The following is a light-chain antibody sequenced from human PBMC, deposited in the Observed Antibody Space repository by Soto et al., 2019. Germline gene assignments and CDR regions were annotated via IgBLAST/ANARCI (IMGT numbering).Light chain of an antibody. CDR3: QQYGSSPYT. CDR1: QSVSSSY. CDR2: GAS. J-gene: IGKJ2*01. Sequence: EMVLTQSPGTLSLSPGERATLSCRASQSVSSSYLAWYQQKPGQAPRILIYGASSRATGIPDRFSGSGSGTDFTLTISRLEPEDFAVYYGQQYGSSPYTFGPGTKLEIK. V-gene: IGKV3-20*01.